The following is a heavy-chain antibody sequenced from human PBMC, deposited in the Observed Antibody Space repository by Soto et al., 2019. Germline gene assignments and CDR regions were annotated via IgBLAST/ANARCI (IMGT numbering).Heavy chain of an antibody. V-gene: IGHV3-21*01. CDR2: ISSSSSYI. D-gene: IGHD4-17*01. Sequence: GGSLRLSCAASGFTFSIYSLNWVRQAPGKGLEWVSSISSSSSYIYYADSVKGRFTISRDNAKNSLYLQMNSLRAEDTAVYYCARDKVDYGDSSWFDPWGQGTLVTVSS. J-gene: IGHJ5*02. CDR1: GFTFSIYS. CDR3: ARDKVDYGDSSWFDP.